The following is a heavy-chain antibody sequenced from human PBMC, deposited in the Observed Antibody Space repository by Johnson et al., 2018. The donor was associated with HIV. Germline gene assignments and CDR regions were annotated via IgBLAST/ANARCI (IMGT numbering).Heavy chain of an antibody. CDR2: ISSSGSTI. D-gene: IGHD6-13*01. CDR1: GFTFSDHY. CDR3: AISPEYSSCWFGAFEI. Sequence: QVQLVESGGGEVRPGGSLRLSCAASGFTFSDHYMAWIRQAPGKGLEWVSYISSSGSTIYYADSVKGRFTISRDNAKNSLYLQMNSLRAEDTAVYYCAISPEYSSCWFGAFEIWGQVTMVTVSS. J-gene: IGHJ3*02. V-gene: IGHV3-11*04.